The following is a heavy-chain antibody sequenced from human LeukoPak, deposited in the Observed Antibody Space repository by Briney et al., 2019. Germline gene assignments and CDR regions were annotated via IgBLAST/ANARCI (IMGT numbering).Heavy chain of an antibody. V-gene: IGHV4-59*08. J-gene: IGHJ4*02. CDR1: GDSINNYF. CDR2: IYYVGRA. Sequence: SETLSLTCTVSGDSINNYFWSWIRQSPETGLEWIAYIYYVGRANYNPSLESRVTMSIDTSKNQFSLRLSSVTAANTAVYYCARHILNFGNNSHFDHWGQGILVTVSS. D-gene: IGHD2/OR15-2a*01. CDR3: ARHILNFGNNSHFDH.